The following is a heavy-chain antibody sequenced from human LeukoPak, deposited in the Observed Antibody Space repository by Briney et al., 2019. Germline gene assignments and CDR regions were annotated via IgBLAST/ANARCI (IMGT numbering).Heavy chain of an antibody. D-gene: IGHD3-22*01. Sequence: ASVKVCCKPSGYTFTGYYMHWVRQAPGQGLEWMGWINPNSGGTNYAQKCQGRVTMTRDTSISTAYMELSRLRSDDTAVYYCARDIDSSGLDYWGQGTLVTVSS. CDR2: INPNSGGT. CDR1: GYTFTGYY. J-gene: IGHJ4*02. V-gene: IGHV1-2*02. CDR3: ARDIDSSGLDY.